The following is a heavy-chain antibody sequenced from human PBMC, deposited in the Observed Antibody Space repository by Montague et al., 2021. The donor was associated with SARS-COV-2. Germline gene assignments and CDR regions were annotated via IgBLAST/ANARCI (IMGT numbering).Heavy chain of an antibody. CDR2: TYYRSKWYY. Sequence: CAISGDSDASNSAAWNWVRQSPSRGLERLVRTYYRSKWYYEYAVSLKSRITINPDTSKNQFSLQVKSMTPEDTAVYYCALAVAGRGGYDYWGQGTLVTVSS. J-gene: IGHJ4*02. CDR3: ALAVAGRGGYDY. D-gene: IGHD6-19*01. V-gene: IGHV6-1*01. CDR1: GDSDASNSAA.